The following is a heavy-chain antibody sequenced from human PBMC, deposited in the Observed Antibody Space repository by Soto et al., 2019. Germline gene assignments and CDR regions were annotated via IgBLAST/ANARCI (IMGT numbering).Heavy chain of an antibody. V-gene: IGHV3-23*01. CDR3: AKDPAGRRYYYDSSGYYIY. CDR2: ISGSGGST. CDR1: GFTFSSYA. Sequence: GGSLGLSCAASGFTFSSYAMSWVRQAPGKGLEWVSAISGSGGSTYYADSVKGRFTISRDNSKNTLYLQMNSLRAEDTAVYYCAKDPAGRRYYYDSSGYYIYWGQGTLVTVSS. J-gene: IGHJ4*02. D-gene: IGHD3-22*01.